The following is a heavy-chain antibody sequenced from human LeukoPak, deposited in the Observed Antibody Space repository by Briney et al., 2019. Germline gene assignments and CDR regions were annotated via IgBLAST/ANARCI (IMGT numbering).Heavy chain of an antibody. Sequence: SQTLSLTCVISGDSFSSNSAVWNWIRQSPSRGLEWLGRTYYRSKWCNDYAVSVKSRITIDPDTSKNHFSLQLNSVTPEDTAVYYCAGGGSYFDYWGQGTLVTVSS. J-gene: IGHJ4*02. CDR3: AGGGSYFDY. CDR1: GDSFSSNSAV. V-gene: IGHV6-1*01. D-gene: IGHD1-26*01. CDR2: TYYRSKWCN.